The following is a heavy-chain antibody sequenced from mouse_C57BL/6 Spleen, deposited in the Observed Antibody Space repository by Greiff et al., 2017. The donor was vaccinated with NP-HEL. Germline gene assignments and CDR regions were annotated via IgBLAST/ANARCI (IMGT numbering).Heavy chain of an antibody. V-gene: IGHV8-8*01. CDR3: ARIAGYYGNYAMDY. CDR2: IWWDDDK. CDR1: GFSLSTFGMG. J-gene: IGHJ4*01. Sequence: QVTLKVSGPGILQPSQTLSLTCSFSGFSLSTFGMGVGWIRQPSGQGLEWLAHIWWDDDKYYNPALKSRLTISKDTSKNQVFLKIAKVDTADTATYYCARIAGYYGNYAMDYWGQGTSVTVSS. D-gene: IGHD1-1*01.